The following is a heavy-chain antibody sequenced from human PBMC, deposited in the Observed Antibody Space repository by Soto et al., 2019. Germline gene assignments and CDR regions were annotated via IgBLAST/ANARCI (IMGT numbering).Heavy chain of an antibody. D-gene: IGHD1-7*01. Sequence: ASVKVSCKASGYTFFKYFIHWVRQAPGQGLEWIGIINPSRGSTTYGPIFQGRVSLTTDMPTSTVYMELSSLRSEDTAIYYCARPLIGNTIDLWGQGTSVTVSS. J-gene: IGHJ3*01. V-gene: IGHV1-46*01. CDR3: ARPLIGNTIDL. CDR1: GYTFFKYF. CDR2: INPSRGST.